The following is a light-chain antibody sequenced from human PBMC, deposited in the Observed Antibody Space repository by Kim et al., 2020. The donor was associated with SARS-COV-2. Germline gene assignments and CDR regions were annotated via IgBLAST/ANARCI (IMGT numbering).Light chain of an antibody. V-gene: IGLV2-11*01. CDR1: ISEVGAYNY. CDR3: CSYAGSYTYV. CDR2: YGS. Sequence: GQSDTLSCKETISEVGAYNYVSWYQQHPGKAPKLMIYYGSKRPSGVPDRFSGSKSGNTASLTISGLQAEDEADYYCCSYAGSYTYVFGTGTKVTVL. J-gene: IGLJ1*01.